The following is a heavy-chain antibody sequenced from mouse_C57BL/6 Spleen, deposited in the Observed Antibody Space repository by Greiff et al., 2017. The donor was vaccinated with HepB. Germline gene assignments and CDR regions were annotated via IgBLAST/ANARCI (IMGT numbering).Heavy chain of an antibody. Sequence: QVQLQQPGAELVKPGASVKLSCKASGYAFSSSWMNWVKQRPGKGLEWIGRIYPGDGDTNYNGKFKGKATLTADKSSSTAYMQLSSLTSEDSAVYFCARNYGSSYDYWGQGTTLTVSS. CDR1: GYAFSSSW. V-gene: IGHV1-82*01. J-gene: IGHJ2*01. CDR3: ARNYGSSYDY. CDR2: IYPGDGDT. D-gene: IGHD1-1*01.